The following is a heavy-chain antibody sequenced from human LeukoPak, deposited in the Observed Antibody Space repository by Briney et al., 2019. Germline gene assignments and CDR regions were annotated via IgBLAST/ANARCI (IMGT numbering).Heavy chain of an antibody. D-gene: IGHD6-19*01. CDR1: GYSISSGYY. CDR3: ARVAYSSGWYRDLNWFDP. Sequence: SETLSLTCTVSGYSISSGYYWGWIRQPPGKGLEWIGSIYHSGSTYYNPSLKSRVTISVDTSKNQFSLKLSPVTAADTAVYYCARVAYSSGWYRDLNWFDPWGQGTLVTVSS. CDR2: IYHSGST. V-gene: IGHV4-38-2*02. J-gene: IGHJ5*02.